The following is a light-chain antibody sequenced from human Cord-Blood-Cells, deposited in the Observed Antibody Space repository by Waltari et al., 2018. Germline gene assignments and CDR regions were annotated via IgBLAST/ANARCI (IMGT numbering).Light chain of an antibody. CDR3: AAWDDSLSGWV. Sequence: QSVLTQPPSASGTPGQRVTISCSGSSSNIGRNYVYWYQQLPGTAPKLLIFRNKPRPSGVPGRFSGSKYGTSASLAISGLRSEDEADYYCAAWDDSLSGWVFGGGTKLTVL. CDR2: RNK. CDR1: SSNIGRNY. V-gene: IGLV1-47*01. J-gene: IGLJ3*02.